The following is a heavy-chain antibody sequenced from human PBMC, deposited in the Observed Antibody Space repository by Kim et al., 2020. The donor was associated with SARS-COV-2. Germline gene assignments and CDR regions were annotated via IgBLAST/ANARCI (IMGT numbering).Heavy chain of an antibody. V-gene: IGHV3-48*03. D-gene: IGHD5-12*01. CDR1: GFTFSSYE. Sequence: GGSLRLSCAASGFTFSSYEMNWVRQAPGKGLEWVSYISSSGSTIYYADSVKGRFTISRDNAKNSLYLQMNSLRAEDTAVYYCARGWGIYSGYNNFDSDAFDIWGQGTMVTVSS. CDR2: ISSSGSTI. J-gene: IGHJ3*02. CDR3: ARGWGIYSGYNNFDSDAFDI.